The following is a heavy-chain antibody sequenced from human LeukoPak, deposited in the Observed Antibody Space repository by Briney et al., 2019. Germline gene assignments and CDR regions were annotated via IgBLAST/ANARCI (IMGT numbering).Heavy chain of an antibody. V-gene: IGHV4-39*07. Sequence: SETLSLTCTVSGASISGSAYYWDWIRQPPGKGLEWIGSIHYSGSSYYNPSLKSRVTFSIDTSRNKFSLRLNSVTAADTAVYYCARDTILSGSPLDYWGQGILVTVSS. CDR1: GASISGSAYY. J-gene: IGHJ4*02. CDR2: IHYSGSS. CDR3: ARDTILSGSPLDY. D-gene: IGHD3-10*01.